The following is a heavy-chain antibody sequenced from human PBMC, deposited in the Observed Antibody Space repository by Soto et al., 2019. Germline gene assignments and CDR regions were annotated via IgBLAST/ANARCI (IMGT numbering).Heavy chain of an antibody. Sequence: GGSLRLSCAASGFTFSSYAMSWVRQAPGKGLEWVSAISGSGGSTYYADSVKGRFTISRDNSKNTLYLQMNSLRAEDTAVYYWAKRGDYNNYGGGGGYYGMDVWGQGTTVTVSS. D-gene: IGHD4-4*01. CDR1: GFTFSSYA. J-gene: IGHJ6*02. CDR3: AKRGDYNNYGGGGGYYGMDV. CDR2: ISGSGGST. V-gene: IGHV3-23*01.